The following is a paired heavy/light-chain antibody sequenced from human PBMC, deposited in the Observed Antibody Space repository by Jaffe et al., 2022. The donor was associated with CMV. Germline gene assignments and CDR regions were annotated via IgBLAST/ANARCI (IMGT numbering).Light chain of an antibody. CDR3: MQTLKTPLT. Sequence: DIVMTQSPLSLPVTPGEPASISCRSSQNLLHTNGYNYLDWYVQKPGKSPQLLIYLGSDRASGVPDRFTGSGSGTDFTLQISRVEVEDVGVYYCMQTLKTPLTFGGGTKVEIK. V-gene: IGKV2-28*01. CDR2: LGS. J-gene: IGKJ4*01. CDR1: QNLLHTNGYNY.
Heavy chain of an antibody. CDR2: ISTGSSHR. D-gene: IGHD4-17*01. Sequence: EVQLVESGGGLVKPGGSLRLSCAASGFTFSNYAMNWVRQAPGKGLEWVASISTGSSHRYYADSLKGRFTVSRDNAKSSTYLQMNSLTAEDTAVYYCATAPSTTKVFLYYGMDVWGQGTTVTVSS. CDR1: GFTFSNYA. J-gene: IGHJ6*02. CDR3: ATAPSTTKVFLYYGMDV. V-gene: IGHV3-21*01.